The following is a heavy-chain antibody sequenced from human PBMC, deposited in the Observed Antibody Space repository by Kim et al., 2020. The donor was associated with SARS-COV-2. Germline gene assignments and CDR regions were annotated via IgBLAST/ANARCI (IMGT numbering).Heavy chain of an antibody. D-gene: IGHD4-17*01. V-gene: IGHV3-33*05. CDR2: ITYDGSEK. CDR1: GFIFSNYG. Sequence: GGSLRLSCEGSGFIFSNYGMHWVRQAPGKGLEWVAVITYDGSEKYCADSVKGRFIISRDNSKNTVYLEMNSLRAEDTAVYYCANNDYANYRSGAMNVWGPGTPVPAPS. CDR3: ANNDYANYRSGAMNV. J-gene: IGHJ6*02.